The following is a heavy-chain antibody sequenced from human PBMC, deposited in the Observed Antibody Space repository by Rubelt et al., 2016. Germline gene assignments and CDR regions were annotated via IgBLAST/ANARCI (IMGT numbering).Heavy chain of an antibody. J-gene: IGHJ4*02. V-gene: IGHV3-48*04. Sequence: GGGLVQPGGSLRLSCAASGFTVSSNYMSWVRQAPGKGLEWVSYISFSSSPISYADSVKGRFTISRDNAKNLLYLQMNSLRPEDTAIYYCARDPADYWGQGTLVTVSS. CDR1: GFTVSSNY. CDR3: ARDPADY. CDR2: ISFSSSPI.